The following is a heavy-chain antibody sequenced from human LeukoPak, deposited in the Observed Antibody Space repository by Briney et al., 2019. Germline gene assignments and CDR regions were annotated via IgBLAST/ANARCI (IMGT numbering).Heavy chain of an antibody. V-gene: IGHV4-59*01. CDR3: ARALFYYDSSGCAFDI. D-gene: IGHD3-22*01. J-gene: IGHJ3*02. CDR1: GGSISSLY. CDR2: IYYTGST. Sequence: SETLSLTCSVSGGSISSLYWSWIRQPPGKGLEWIGYIYYTGSTNYNPSLKSRVTISVDTSKNQFSLKLSSVTAADTAVYYCARALFYYDSSGCAFDIWGQGTMVTVSS.